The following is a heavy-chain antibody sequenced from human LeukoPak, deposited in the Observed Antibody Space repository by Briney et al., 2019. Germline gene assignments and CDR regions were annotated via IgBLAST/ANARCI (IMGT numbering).Heavy chain of an antibody. CDR3: AKGLGFWSGYYTPFDY. CDR2: ISGSGGST. V-gene: IGHV3-23*01. J-gene: IGHJ4*02. D-gene: IGHD3-3*01. Sequence: GGSLRLSCAASGFTFSSYAMSWVRQAPGKGLEWVSAISGSGGSTYYADSVKGRFTISRDNSINTLNLQMNNLRAEDTAIYYCAKGLGFWSGYYTPFDYWGQGSSVTVSS. CDR1: GFTFSSYA.